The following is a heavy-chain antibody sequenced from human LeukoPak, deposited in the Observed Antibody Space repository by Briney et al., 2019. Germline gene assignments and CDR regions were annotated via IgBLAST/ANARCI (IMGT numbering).Heavy chain of an antibody. Sequence: ASVKVSCKASGYSFTGYYIHWVRQAPGQGLEWLGRINPNSGGTNYAQKFQGRVTMTRDTSISTAYMELSSLRSDGTAVYYCAGRLGYCSSTRCPSPWGQGTMVTVSS. V-gene: IGHV1-2*06. CDR2: INPNSGGT. CDR1: GYSFTGYY. J-gene: IGHJ3*01. CDR3: AGRLGYCSSTRCPSP. D-gene: IGHD2-2*01.